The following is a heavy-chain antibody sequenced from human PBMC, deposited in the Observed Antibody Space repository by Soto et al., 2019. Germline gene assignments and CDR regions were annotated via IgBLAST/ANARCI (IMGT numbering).Heavy chain of an antibody. D-gene: IGHD2-15*01. Sequence: ASVKVSCKTSGYTFINYDINWVRQAPGKGLEWMGLMNPKSGKTGYAQKFQGRFSMTRDNSTSTAYMELNSLRSEDTATYYCSRTPGDYWGQGTLVTVSS. CDR2: MNPKSGKT. J-gene: IGHJ4*02. V-gene: IGHV1-8*01. CDR3: SRTPGDY. CDR1: GYTFINYD.